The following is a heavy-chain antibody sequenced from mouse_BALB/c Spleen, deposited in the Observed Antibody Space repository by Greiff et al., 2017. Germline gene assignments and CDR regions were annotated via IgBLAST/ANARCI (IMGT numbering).Heavy chain of an antibody. CDR2: ISSGGSYT. CDR1: GFTFSSYT. CDR3: TRDASTMITTDYAMDY. D-gene: IGHD2-4*01. Sequence: EVQGVESGGGLVKPGGSLKLSCAASGFTFSSYTMSWVRQTPEKRLEWVATISSGGSYTYYPDSVKGRFTISRDNAKNTLYLQMSSLKSEDTAMYYCTRDASTMITTDYAMDYWGQGTSVTVSA. V-gene: IGHV5-6-4*01. J-gene: IGHJ4*01.